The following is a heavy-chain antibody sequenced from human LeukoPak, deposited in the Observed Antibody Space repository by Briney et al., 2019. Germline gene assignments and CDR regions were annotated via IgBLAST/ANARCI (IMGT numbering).Heavy chain of an antibody. Sequence: SQTLSLTCTVSGGSISSGGYYWSWIRQPPGKGLEWIGYIYHSGSTYYNPALKSRVTISVDRSKNQFSLKLSSVTAADTAVYYCARDGEYYYGSGSYDRWYFDLWGRGTLVTVSS. CDR2: IYHSGST. J-gene: IGHJ2*01. V-gene: IGHV4-30-2*01. CDR1: GGSISSGGYY. CDR3: ARDGEYYYGSGSYDRWYFDL. D-gene: IGHD3-10*01.